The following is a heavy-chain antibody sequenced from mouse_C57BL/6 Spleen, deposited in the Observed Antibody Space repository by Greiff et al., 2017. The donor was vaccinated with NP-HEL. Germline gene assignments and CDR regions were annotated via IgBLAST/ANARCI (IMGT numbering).Heavy chain of an antibody. J-gene: IGHJ2*01. V-gene: IGHV1-64*01. CDR2: IHPNSGST. CDR1: GYTFTRYW. Sequence: QVQLQQPGAELVKPGASVKLSCKASGYTFTRYWMHWVKQRPGQGLEWIGMIHPNSGSTNYNEKFKSKATLTVDKSSSTAYVQLSSLTSEDSAVYYCARWEFGRGSSSYYFDYWGQGTTLTVSS. D-gene: IGHD1-1*01. CDR3: ARWEFGRGSSSYYFDY.